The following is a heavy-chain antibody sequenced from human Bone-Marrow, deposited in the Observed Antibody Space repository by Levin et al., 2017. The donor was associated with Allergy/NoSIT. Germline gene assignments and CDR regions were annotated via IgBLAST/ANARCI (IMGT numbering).Heavy chain of an antibody. CDR2: ISYDGSNK. CDR1: GFTFSSYG. D-gene: IGHD1-26*01. J-gene: IGHJ4*02. V-gene: IGHV3-30*18. CDR3: AKDYSGSYYDY. Sequence: SCAASGFTFSSYGMHWVRQAPGKGLEWVAVISYDGSNKYYADSVKGRFTISRDNSKNTLYLQMNSLRAEDTAVYYCAKDYSGSYYDYWGQGTLVTVSS.